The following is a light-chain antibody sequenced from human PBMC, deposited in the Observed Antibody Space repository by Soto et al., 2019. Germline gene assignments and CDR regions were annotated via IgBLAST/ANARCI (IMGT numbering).Light chain of an antibody. V-gene: IGLV1-40*01. CDR1: GSNIGAGYG. CDR2: GSD. Sequence: QSVLTQPPSVPGAPGQTVTISCTGSGSNIGAGYGVQWYQQLPGTAPRLLIYGSDDRPSGVPDRFSASVSGNSASLAITGLQIEDEAVYYCQSYDSNLSEVFGPGTKVTV. J-gene: IGLJ1*01. CDR3: QSYDSNLSEV.